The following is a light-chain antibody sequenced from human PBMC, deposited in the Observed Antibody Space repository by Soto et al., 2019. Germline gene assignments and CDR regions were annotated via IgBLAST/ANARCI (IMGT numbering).Light chain of an antibody. Sequence: IQLTQSPSSLSASVGDRFTITCRASQDIAIYLAWYQQKPGEAPKLLIYAASTLYGGVPSRFSGSGSGAEFTLTISSLQPEDFATYYCQQLNNYPRKFGQGTKVDIK. CDR2: AAS. CDR1: QDIAIY. V-gene: IGKV1-9*01. J-gene: IGKJ1*01. CDR3: QQLNNYPRK.